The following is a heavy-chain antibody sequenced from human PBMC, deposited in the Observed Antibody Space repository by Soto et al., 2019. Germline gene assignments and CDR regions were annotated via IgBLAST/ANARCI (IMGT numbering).Heavy chain of an antibody. CDR1: GFTFSSDA. V-gene: IGHV3-23*01. Sequence: EVQLLESGGGLVQPGGSLRLSCAASGFTFSSDAMSWVRQAPGKGLEWVSDILGSGGSTDSVDSVKGRFTISRDNSKNTLYLQMNSLRAEDTAVYYCAKLQAYSYGHGADFDYWGQGTLGTVSS. CDR3: AKLQAYSYGHGADFDY. D-gene: IGHD5-18*01. CDR2: ILGSGGST. J-gene: IGHJ4*02.